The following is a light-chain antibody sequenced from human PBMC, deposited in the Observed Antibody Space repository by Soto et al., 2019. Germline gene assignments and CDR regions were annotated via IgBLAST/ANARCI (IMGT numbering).Light chain of an antibody. V-gene: IGKV3-15*01. CDR2: GAS. J-gene: IGKJ5*01. CDR3: QKYNDWPLT. CDR1: QSVNSD. Sequence: EIVVTQSPATLSVSPGARAPLSCRASQSVNSDLAWYQQKPGQAPRLLIYGASTRATGIPARFSGSGSGTEFTLTISSLQSEDFAVYYCQKYNDWPLTFGQGTRLEIK.